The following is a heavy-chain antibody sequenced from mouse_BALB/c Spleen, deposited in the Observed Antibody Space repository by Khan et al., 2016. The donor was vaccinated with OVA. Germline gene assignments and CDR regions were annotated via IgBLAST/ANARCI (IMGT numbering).Heavy chain of an antibody. J-gene: IGHJ2*01. CDR3: AREEALYYFAY. CDR2: IYPGTDNT. D-gene: IGHD1-1*01. V-gene: IGHV1-76*01. Sequence: QVPLKQSGAELVRPGASVKLSCKTSGYIFTSYWIHWVKQRSGQGLEWIARIYPGTDNTYYNEKLRDKATLTADKSSSTAYIQLSSLKSEDSAVYFCAREEALYYFAYWGQGTTLTVSS. CDR1: GYIFTSYW.